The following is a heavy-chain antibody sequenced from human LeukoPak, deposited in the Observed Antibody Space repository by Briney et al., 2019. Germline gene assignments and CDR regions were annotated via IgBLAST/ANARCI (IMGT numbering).Heavy chain of an antibody. Sequence: GGSLRLSCAASGFTFSNVWMTWVRRAPGKGLECVGRVKSRDVGRTTDYAAPVKGRFTISRDDSKNTVYLQMISLQTEDTAAYYCTTDFLQGYSSSWGQGTLVTVSS. CDR3: TTDFLQGYSSS. J-gene: IGHJ5*02. D-gene: IGHD5-12*01. V-gene: IGHV3-15*01. CDR2: VKSRDVGRTT. CDR1: GFTFSNVW.